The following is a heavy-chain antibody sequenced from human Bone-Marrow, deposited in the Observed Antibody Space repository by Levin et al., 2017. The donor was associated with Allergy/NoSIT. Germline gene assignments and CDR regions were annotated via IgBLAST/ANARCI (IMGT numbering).Heavy chain of an antibody. CDR2: LSYAGSNE. J-gene: IGHJ6*02. Sequence: GGSLRLSCAASGFTFSSYGIHWVRQAPGKGLEWVAFLSYAGSNEYYGDSVKGRFTISRDNLRHTAYLQMNSLRTEDTAVYYCARDQVPVSGMDVWGQGTTVIVSS. V-gene: IGHV3-30*03. D-gene: IGHD1-1*01. CDR1: GFTFSSYG. CDR3: ARDQVPVSGMDV.